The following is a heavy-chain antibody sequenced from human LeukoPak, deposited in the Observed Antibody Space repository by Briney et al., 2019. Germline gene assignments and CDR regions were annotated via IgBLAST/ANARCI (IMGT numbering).Heavy chain of an antibody. CDR2: TSARDGKA. J-gene: IGHJ4*02. CDR3: AREGEYYYDSSGYYPLGY. CDR1: GFTFRNYG. D-gene: IGHD3-22*01. V-gene: IGHV3-23*01. Sequence: GGSLRLSCAASGFTFRNYGMSWVRQAPGKGLEWVAATSARDGKAYYADSVKGRFTISRDNSKNTLYLQLNSLRAEDTAVYYCAREGEYYYDSSGYYPLGYWGQGTLVTVSS.